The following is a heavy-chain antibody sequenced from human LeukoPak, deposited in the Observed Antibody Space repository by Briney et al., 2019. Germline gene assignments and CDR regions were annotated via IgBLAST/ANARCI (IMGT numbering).Heavy chain of an antibody. CDR1: GFTFSSYG. V-gene: IGHV3-30*02. CDR2: IRYDGSNK. Sequence: GGSLRLSCAASGFTFSSYGTHWVRQAPGKGLEWVAFIRYDGSNKYYADSVKGRFTISRDNSKNTLYLQMNSLRAEDTAVYYCAKDKTYYYDSSGYYDYWGQGTLVTVSS. D-gene: IGHD3-22*01. CDR3: AKDKTYYYDSSGYYDY. J-gene: IGHJ4*02.